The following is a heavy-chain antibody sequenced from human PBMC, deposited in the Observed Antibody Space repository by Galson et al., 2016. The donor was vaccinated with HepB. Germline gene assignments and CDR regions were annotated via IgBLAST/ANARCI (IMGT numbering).Heavy chain of an antibody. CDR2: IDPSDSYT. Sequence: QSGAEVKKPGESLRISCEGSGYMFTTYWISWVRQMPGKGLEWMGRIDPSDSYTNYSPSFQGHVTISTDKSISTAYLQWNSLKASDTAVYYCAGHGGAYYYHCMDVWGQGTTVTVSS. CDR3: AGHGGAYYYHCMDV. V-gene: IGHV5-10-1*01. J-gene: IGHJ6*02. CDR1: GYMFTTYW. D-gene: IGHD2-21*01.